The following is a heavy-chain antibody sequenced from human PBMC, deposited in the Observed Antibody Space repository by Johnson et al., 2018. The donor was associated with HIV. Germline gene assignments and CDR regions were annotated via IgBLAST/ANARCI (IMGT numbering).Heavy chain of an antibody. D-gene: IGHD5-24*01. Sequence: EVQLLESGGGLVQPGGSLRLSCAASGISVSSYYMSWVRQAPGKGLEWVSVISSGGSTSYPDSVKGRFTISRDNSKNTLYLQMNSLRAEETAVYYCARACRDGYEWGFDAFDIWGQGTMVTVSS. J-gene: IGHJ3*02. CDR3: ARACRDGYEWGFDAFDI. V-gene: IGHV3-66*01. CDR1: GISVSSYY. CDR2: ISSGGST.